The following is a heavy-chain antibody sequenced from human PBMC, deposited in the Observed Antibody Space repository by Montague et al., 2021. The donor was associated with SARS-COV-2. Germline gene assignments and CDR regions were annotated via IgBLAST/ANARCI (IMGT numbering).Heavy chain of an antibody. V-gene: IGHV4-34*01. Sequence: SETLSLTCAVYGGSFSGYYWTWIRQPPGKGLEWIGEINHSGSTTYSPSLKSRVTISVDTSKSQFSLRLSSVTAADTAIYYCARGLSGSYSGGWVPVAHFDFCQYFDVWDTGTMVTVSS. D-gene: IGHD6-25*01. CDR2: INHSGST. CDR3: ARGLSGSYSGGWVPVAHFDFCQYFDV. CDR1: GGSFSGYY. J-gene: IGHJ6*04.